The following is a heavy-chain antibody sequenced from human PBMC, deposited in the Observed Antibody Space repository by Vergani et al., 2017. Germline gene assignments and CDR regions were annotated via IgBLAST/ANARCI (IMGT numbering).Heavy chain of an antibody. CDR3: ARDRVFWAFCSSGSCGGWFDP. V-gene: IGHV3-33*01. Sequence: QVQLQESGGGVVQPGRSLRLSCAASGFTFSSYGMHWVRQAPGKGLEWVAVIWYDGSNKYYADSVKGRFTISRDNSKNTLYLQMNSLRAEDTAVYYCARDRVFWAFCSSGSCGGWFDPWGQGTLVTVSS. CDR1: GFTFSSYG. CDR2: IWYDGSNK. D-gene: IGHD2-15*01. J-gene: IGHJ5*02.